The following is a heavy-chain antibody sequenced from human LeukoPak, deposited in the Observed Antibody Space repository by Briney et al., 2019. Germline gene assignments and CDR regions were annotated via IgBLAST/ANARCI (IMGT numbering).Heavy chain of an antibody. D-gene: IGHD3-22*01. V-gene: IGHV1-46*01. Sequence: ASVKVSCKAPGYTFTSYYMHWVRQAPRQGLEWRGIINPSGGSTSYAQKFQGRVTMTRDTSISTAYMELSRLRSDDTAVYYCARGGYYYYDSSGPLDYWGQGTLVTVSS. CDR2: INPSGGST. J-gene: IGHJ4*02. CDR3: ARGGYYYYDSSGPLDY. CDR1: GYTFTSYY.